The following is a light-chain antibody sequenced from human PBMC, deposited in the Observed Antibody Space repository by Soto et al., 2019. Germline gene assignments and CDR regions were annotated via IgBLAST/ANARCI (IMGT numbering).Light chain of an antibody. Sequence: QSALTQPASVSGSPGQSMAISCTGTSSDVGGYNYVSWYQQHPGKAPKLIIYDVTTRPSGVSNRFSGSKSGNTASLTISGLQAEDEADYYCSSYTSSSTYVFGTGTKLTVL. J-gene: IGLJ1*01. CDR3: SSYTSSSTYV. V-gene: IGLV2-14*01. CDR1: SSDVGGYNY. CDR2: DVT.